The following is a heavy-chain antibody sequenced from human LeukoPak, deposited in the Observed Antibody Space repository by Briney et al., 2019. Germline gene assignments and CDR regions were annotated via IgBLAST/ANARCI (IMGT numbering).Heavy chain of an antibody. D-gene: IGHD3/OR15-3a*01. CDR2: IFPNNGNT. Sequence: ASVKVSCKASGYTFTGYYMHWVRQAPGQGLEWMGWIFPNNGNTKYAQKFQGRFTMTRDTSISTAYMELTRLRSDDTAVYYCATGLGVLDPEANSWGQGTLVTVSS. V-gene: IGHV1-2*02. J-gene: IGHJ4*02. CDR3: ATGLGVLDPEANS. CDR1: GYTFTGYY.